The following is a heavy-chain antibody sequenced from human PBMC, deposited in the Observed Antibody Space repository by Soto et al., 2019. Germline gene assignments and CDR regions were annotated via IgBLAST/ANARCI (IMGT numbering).Heavy chain of an antibody. Sequence: EVQLVESGGGLVKPGGSLRLSCAASGFTFSSYSMNWVRQTPGKGLEWVSSISSSSSYIYYADSVKGRFTISRDNAKNPLYLQMNSLRAEDTAVYYCARGHGYCSGGSRYETRFDPWGQGTLVTVSS. J-gene: IGHJ5*02. D-gene: IGHD2-15*01. CDR3: ARGHGYCSGGSRYETRFDP. V-gene: IGHV3-21*01. CDR1: GFTFSSYS. CDR2: ISSSSSYI.